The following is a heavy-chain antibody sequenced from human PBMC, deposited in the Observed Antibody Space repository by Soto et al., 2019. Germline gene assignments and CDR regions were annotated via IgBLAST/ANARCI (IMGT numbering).Heavy chain of an antibody. D-gene: IGHD7-27*01. V-gene: IGHV3-23*01. J-gene: IGHJ4*02. CDR1: GFIFDNYA. CDR3: ARAPGPGAGEETRGVDY. CDR2: IDKEGVGT. Sequence: EVQLLESGGDLAQPGGSLRLSCAASGFIFDNYAMNWVRQAPGKGLEWVSTIDKEGVGTHYADSVKGRFTISRDNSKKTLYLQMHSLRAEATAVYYCARAPGPGAGEETRGVDYWGQGTLVTVSS.